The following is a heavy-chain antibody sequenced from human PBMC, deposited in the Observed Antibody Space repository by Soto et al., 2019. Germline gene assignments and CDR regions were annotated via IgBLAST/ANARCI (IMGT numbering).Heavy chain of an antibody. CDR2: ISWNSGSI. J-gene: IGHJ4*02. Sequence: GGSLRLSCAASGFTFDDYAMHWVRQAPGKGLEWVSGISWNSGSIGYADSVKGRFTISRDNAKNSLYLQMNSLRAEDTALYYCAKDPFGDQNNPIFDYWGQGTLVTVSS. V-gene: IGHV3-9*01. D-gene: IGHD3-10*01. CDR1: GFTFDDYA. CDR3: AKDPFGDQNNPIFDY.